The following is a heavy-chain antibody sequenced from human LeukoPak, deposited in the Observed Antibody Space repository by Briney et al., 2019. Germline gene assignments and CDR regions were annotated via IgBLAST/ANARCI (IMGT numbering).Heavy chain of an antibody. D-gene: IGHD3-3*01. CDR2: ISSSSSYI. CDR3: ARVDYDFWSGYYHALDY. Sequence: GGSLRLSCAASGFTFSSYSMNWVRQAPGKGLEWVSSISSSSSYIYYADSVKGRFTISRDNAKNSLYLQMNSLRAEDTAVYYCARVDYDFWSGYYHALDYWGQGTLVTVSS. J-gene: IGHJ4*02. CDR1: GFTFSSYS. V-gene: IGHV3-21*01.